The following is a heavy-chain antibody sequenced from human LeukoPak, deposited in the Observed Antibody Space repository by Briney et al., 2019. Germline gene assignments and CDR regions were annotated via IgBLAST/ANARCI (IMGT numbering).Heavy chain of an antibody. D-gene: IGHD3-3*01. CDR3: ATHITIFGVAFDY. CDR1: GFTFSSYA. J-gene: IGHJ4*02. V-gene: IGHV3-23*01. Sequence: AGGSLRLSCAASGFTFSSYAMSWVRQAPGKGLEWVSAISGSGGSTYYADSVKGRFTISRDNSKNTLYLQMNSLRAEDTAVYYCATHITIFGVAFDYWGQGTLVTVSS. CDR2: ISGSGGST.